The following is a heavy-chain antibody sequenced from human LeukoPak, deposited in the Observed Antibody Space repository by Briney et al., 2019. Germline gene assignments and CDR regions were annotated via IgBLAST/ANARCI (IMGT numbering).Heavy chain of an antibody. CDR1: GFTFSSYT. J-gene: IGHJ4*02. D-gene: IGHD5-24*01. V-gene: IGHV3-30*18. CDR2: ISYDGSNK. Sequence: PGGSLRLSCAASGFTFSSYTMSWVRQAPGKGLEWVAVISYDGSNKYYADSVKGRFTISRDNSKNTLYLQMNSLRAEDTAVYYCAKDHPGLQFTYWGQGTLVTVSS. CDR3: AKDHPGLQFTY.